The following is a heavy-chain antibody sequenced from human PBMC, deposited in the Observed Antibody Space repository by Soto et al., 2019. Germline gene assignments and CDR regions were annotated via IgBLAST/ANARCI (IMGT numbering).Heavy chain of an antibody. Sequence: EVQLLESGGGLVKPGGSLDLSCVAPGFTFGTYALSWVRQAPGQGLDWVSTISGGDTTQYAESVKGRFTNSRDKAKNTLYLQMNTLRVEDTAVYYCAPGWDMATVWTDWGQGTLVTVSS. J-gene: IGHJ4*02. D-gene: IGHD4-4*01. CDR1: GFTFGTYA. CDR3: APGWDMATVWTD. V-gene: IGHV3-23*01. CDR2: ISGGDTT.